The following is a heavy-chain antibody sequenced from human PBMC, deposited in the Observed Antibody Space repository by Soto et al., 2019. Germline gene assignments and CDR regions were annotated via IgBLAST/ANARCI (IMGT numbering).Heavy chain of an antibody. D-gene: IGHD2-2*01. Sequence: PSETLSLTCAVSGASISSGWWTWVRQPPGKGLEWIGETLYSGTTNYNSSLNSRVTISIDKSKKQFSLNLSSVTAADTAVYYCSSRITDAPTWGQGTLVTVS. CDR1: GASISSGW. CDR2: TLYSGTT. V-gene: IGHV4-4*02. J-gene: IGHJ5*02. CDR3: SSRITDAPT.